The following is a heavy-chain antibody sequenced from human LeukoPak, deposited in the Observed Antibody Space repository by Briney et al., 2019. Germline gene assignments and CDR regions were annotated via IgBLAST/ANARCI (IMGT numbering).Heavy chain of an antibody. D-gene: IGHD6-13*01. CDR1: AGTFNSYA. V-gene: IGHV1-69*01. J-gene: IGHJ3*02. CDR3: ARVYKQQLVHDAFDI. CDR2: IIPIFGTA. Sequence: PSVKVSCKASAGTFNSYAISWVRRAPGQGLEWMGGIIPIFGTANYAQKFQGRVTITADESTSTAYMELSSLRSEDTAVYYCARVYKQQLVHDAFDIWGQGTMVTVSS.